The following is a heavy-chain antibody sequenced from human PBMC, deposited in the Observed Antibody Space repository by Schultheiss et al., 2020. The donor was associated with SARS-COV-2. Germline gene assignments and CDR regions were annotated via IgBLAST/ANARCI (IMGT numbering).Heavy chain of an antibody. V-gene: IGHV3-23*01. CDR2: ISGNSGST. J-gene: IGHJ4*02. D-gene: IGHD3-22*01. CDR3: ARVRGEYYYDRSAYYWAY. Sequence: GGSLRLSCAVSGGSISSSNWWSWVRQHPGKGLEWVSSISGNSGSTYYADSVKGRFTISRDNSKNTVYLQMNSLRAEDTAVYYCARVRGEYYYDRSAYYWAYWGQGTLVTVSS. CDR1: GGSISSSN.